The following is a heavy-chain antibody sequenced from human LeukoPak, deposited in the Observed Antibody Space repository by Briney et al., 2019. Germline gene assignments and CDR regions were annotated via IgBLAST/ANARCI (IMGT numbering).Heavy chain of an antibody. CDR3: ARDSAAEY. V-gene: IGHV1-2*02. CDR2: INPNSGGT. J-gene: IGHJ4*02. CDR1: GYTFIGYN. Sequence: GASVTVSFTSSGYTFIGYNMHWVRQAPGQGLEWMGWINPNSGGTNYAQKFQGRVTMTRDTSISTAYMELSGLRSDDTAVYYCARDSAAEYWGQGTLVTVSS.